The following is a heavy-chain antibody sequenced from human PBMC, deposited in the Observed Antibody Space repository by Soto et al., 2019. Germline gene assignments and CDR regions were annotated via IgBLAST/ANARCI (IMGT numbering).Heavy chain of an antibody. V-gene: IGHV4-59*02. CDR3: ARDGVGPFDY. Sequence: QVQLQESGPGLLKPSETLSLTCTISGGSVSTYYWSWIRQPPGQELEWIGLTSYSGNTNYNPSLKSRGAIAVDTSKNQFSLTLSSVTAADTAVYYCARDGVGPFDYWGQGTLVTVSS. D-gene: IGHD3-3*01. J-gene: IGHJ4*02. CDR1: GGSVSTYY. CDR2: TSYSGNT.